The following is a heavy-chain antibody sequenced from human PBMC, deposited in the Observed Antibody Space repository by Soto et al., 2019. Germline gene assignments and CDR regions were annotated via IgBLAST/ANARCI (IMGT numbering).Heavy chain of an antibody. V-gene: IGHV3-23*01. Sequence: EVQLLESGGGLVQPGGSLRLSCAASGFTFSSYAMSWVRQAPGKGLEWVSAISGTGGTTYYADSVKGRFTISRDNSKNTLYLQMNSLRAEDTAVYYCAKVLSMRLGEFRDYWGQGTLVTVSS. D-gene: IGHD3-10*01. J-gene: IGHJ4*02. CDR3: AKVLSMRLGEFRDY. CDR2: ISGTGGTT. CDR1: GFTFSSYA.